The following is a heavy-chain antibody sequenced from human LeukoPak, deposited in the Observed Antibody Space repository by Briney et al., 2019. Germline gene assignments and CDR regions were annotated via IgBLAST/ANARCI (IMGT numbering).Heavy chain of an antibody. J-gene: IGHJ6*02. V-gene: IGHV3-30*18. CDR1: GFTFSSYN. Sequence: GGSLRLSCAASGFTFSSYNMNWARQAPGKGLEWVAVISYDGSNKYYADSVKGRFTISRDNSKNTLYLQMNSLRAEDTAVYYCAKDKLGRYCSGGSCYYYGMDVWGQGTTVTVSS. CDR2: ISYDGSNK. D-gene: IGHD2-15*01. CDR3: AKDKLGRYCSGGSCYYYGMDV.